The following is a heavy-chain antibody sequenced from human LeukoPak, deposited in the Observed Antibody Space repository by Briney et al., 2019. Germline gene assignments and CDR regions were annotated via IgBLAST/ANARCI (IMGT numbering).Heavy chain of an antibody. CDR1: VFTLSSYS. D-gene: IGHD3-10*01. CDR2: ISSSSSYI. CDR3: AVGERGAFDI. J-gene: IGHJ3*02. Sequence: GGSLRLSCAASVFTLSSYSMRWVRQARGKGREWVSSISSSSSYIYYADSVKGRFTISRDNAKNSLYLQMNSLRAEDTAVYYCAVGERGAFDIWGQGTMVTVSS. V-gene: IGHV3-21*01.